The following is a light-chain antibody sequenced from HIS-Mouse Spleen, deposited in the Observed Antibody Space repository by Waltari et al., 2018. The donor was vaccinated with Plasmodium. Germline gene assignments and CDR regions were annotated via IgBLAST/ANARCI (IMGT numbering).Light chain of an antibody. Sequence: QSALTQPPSASGSPVQSVTIPCTGTSSHVGGHHYVSWYQQPPGKAPKLMIYEVSKRPSGVPDRFSGSKSGNTASLTVSGLQAEDEADYYCSSYAGSNNLVFGGGTKLTVL. V-gene: IGLV2-8*01. J-gene: IGLJ2*01. CDR2: EVS. CDR3: SSYAGSNNLV. CDR1: SSHVGGHHY.